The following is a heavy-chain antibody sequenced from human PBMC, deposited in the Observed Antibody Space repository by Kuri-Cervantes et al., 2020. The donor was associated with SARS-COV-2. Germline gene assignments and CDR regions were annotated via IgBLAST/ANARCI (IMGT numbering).Heavy chain of an antibody. V-gene: IGHV1-2*04. J-gene: IGHJ3*02. CDR3: VRSTLFRRLVVISQGGAFDI. D-gene: IGHD3-22*01. CDR1: GYTFTGYY. CDR2: INPNSGGT. Sequence: ASVNVSCKPSGYTFTGYYMHWVRQAPGQGLEWMGWINPNSGGTNYAQKFQGWVTMTRDPSNSSVYMELSRLGSDDTAVYYCVRSTLFRRLVVISQGGAFDIWGQGTMVTVSS.